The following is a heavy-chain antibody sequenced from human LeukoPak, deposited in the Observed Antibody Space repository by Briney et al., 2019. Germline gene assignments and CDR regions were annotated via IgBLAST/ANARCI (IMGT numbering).Heavy chain of an antibody. CDR1: GGSISSTNYY. D-gene: IGHD4-17*01. V-gene: IGHV4-39*07. CDR3: ARRLRQNLFDP. CDR2: IYYTGST. J-gene: IGHJ5*02. Sequence: KASETLSLTCTVSGGSISSTNYYWGWIRQPPGKGLEWIGTIYYTGSTSYNPSLKIRVTMSVDTSKNQFSLKLTSVTAADTAVYYCARRLRQNLFDPWGQGTLVTVSS.